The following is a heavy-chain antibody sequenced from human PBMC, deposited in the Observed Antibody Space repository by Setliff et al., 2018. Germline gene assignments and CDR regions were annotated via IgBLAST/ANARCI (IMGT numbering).Heavy chain of an antibody. V-gene: IGHV2-26*01. J-gene: IGHJ4*02. CDR2: IFSNDEK. CDR3: ARIRGYAHFDY. Sequence: SGPTLVNPTETLTLTCTVSGFSLSNARMGVSWIRQPPGKALEWLAHIFSNDEKSYSTSLKSRLTISKDTSKSQVVLTMTNMDPVDTTTYYCARIRGYAHFDYWGQGTLVTVSS. CDR1: GFSLSNARMG. D-gene: IGHD6-25*01.